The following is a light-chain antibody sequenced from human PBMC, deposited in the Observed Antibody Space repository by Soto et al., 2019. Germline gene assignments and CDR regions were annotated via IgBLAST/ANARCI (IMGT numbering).Light chain of an antibody. V-gene: IGKV3-11*01. CDR3: QQRNNWPPTWT. Sequence: EIVLTQSPATLSLSPGERVTLSCRASQSVGSQLAWYQQKPGQAPRLLIYDASNRATGIPARFSGSGSGTDFTLTISSLEPGDFAVYYCQQRNNWPPTWTFGQGTKVDIK. CDR2: DAS. CDR1: QSVGSQ. J-gene: IGKJ1*01.